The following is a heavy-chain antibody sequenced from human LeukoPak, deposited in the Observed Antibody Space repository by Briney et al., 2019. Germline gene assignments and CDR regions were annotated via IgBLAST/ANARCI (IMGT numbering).Heavy chain of an antibody. V-gene: IGHV3-23*01. J-gene: IGHJ4*02. CDR2: ISGTGATT. CDR3: AKTKGQWLVQKHFDY. CDR1: GFTFSSFA. Sequence: PGGSLRLSCAASGFTFSSFAMCWVRQAPGKGLEWVSTISGTGATTYYADSVKGRFTISRDNSRNTVFLQMNSLRAEDTALYYCAKTKGQWLVQKHFDYWGQGTLVTVPS. D-gene: IGHD6-19*01.